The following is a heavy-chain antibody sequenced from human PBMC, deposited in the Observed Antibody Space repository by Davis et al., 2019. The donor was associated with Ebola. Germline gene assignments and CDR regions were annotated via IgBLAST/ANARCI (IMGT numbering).Heavy chain of an antibody. J-gene: IGHJ4*02. Sequence: MPSETLSLTCTVSGASVSSGAYYWSWIRQPPGKGLEWIGSLYYSGFTNYNPSLKSRVTISVDTSKNQFSLRLNSVTAADTAVYYCARETSGDGLGVRFDSWGQGTLVTVSS. D-gene: IGHD3-10*01. CDR1: GASVSSGAYY. CDR2: LYYSGFT. V-gene: IGHV4-61*08. CDR3: ARETSGDGLGVRFDS.